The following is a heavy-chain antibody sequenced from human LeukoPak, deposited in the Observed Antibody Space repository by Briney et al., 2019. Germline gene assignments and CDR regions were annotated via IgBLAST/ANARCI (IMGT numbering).Heavy chain of an antibody. Sequence: PGGSLRLSCAASGFAFSSYAMHWVRQAPGKGLEWVAVISYDGSNKYYADSVKGRFTISRDNSKNTLYLQMNSLRAEDTAVYYCASGIYGSGSDIWGQGTMVTVSS. CDR3: ASGIYGSGSDI. CDR1: GFAFSSYA. J-gene: IGHJ3*02. D-gene: IGHD3-10*01. V-gene: IGHV3-30-3*01. CDR2: ISYDGSNK.